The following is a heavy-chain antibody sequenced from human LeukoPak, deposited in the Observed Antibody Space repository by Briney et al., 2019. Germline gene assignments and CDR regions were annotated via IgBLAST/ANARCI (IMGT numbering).Heavy chain of an antibody. CDR2: INSDGSGI. V-gene: IGHV3-74*01. CDR1: GFTLSSYW. Sequence: GGSLRLSCAVSGFTLSSYWMHWVRQLPGKGLVWVSRINSDGSGISYAGSVKGRFTISRDNAKNTLYLRMNSLRAEDTAVYYCARGNAHAFDIWGQGTMVTVSS. J-gene: IGHJ3*02. CDR3: ARGNAHAFDI.